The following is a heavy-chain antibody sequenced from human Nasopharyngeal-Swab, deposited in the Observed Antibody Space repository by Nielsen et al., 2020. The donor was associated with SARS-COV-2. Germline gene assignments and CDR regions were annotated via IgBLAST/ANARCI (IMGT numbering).Heavy chain of an antibody. Sequence: GGSLRLSCAASGFTFDDYAMHWVRQTPGKGLEWVSGISWNSGNIDYADSVKGRFIISRDNAKNSLYLQMNSLRAEDTALYYCAKGSGQLVLNWHFDLWGRGNLVTVSS. J-gene: IGHJ2*01. CDR3: AKGSGQLVLNWHFDL. CDR2: ISWNSGNI. V-gene: IGHV3-9*01. D-gene: IGHD6-6*01. CDR1: GFTFDDYA.